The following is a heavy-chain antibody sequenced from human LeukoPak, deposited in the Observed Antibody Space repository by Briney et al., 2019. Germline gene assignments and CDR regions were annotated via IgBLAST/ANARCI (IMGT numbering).Heavy chain of an antibody. CDR2: IWYDGSNK. D-gene: IGHD4-17*01. CDR1: GFTFSSYG. V-gene: IGHV3-33*06. Sequence: GGSLRLSCAASGFTFSSYGMHWVRQAPGKGLEWVAVIWYDGSNKYYADSVKGRFTISRDNSKNTLYLQMNSLRAEDTAVYYWAKDMVEYGEYYYFDYWGQGTLVTVSS. CDR3: AKDMVEYGEYYYFDY. J-gene: IGHJ4*02.